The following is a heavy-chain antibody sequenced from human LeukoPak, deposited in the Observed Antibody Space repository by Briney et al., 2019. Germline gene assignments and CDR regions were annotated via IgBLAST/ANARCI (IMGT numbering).Heavy chain of an antibody. CDR2: NSGST. D-gene: IGHD3-10*01. CDR3: ARHYGP. Sequence: SETLSLTCTVSGGSIRSSYYYWGWIRQPLGKGLEWIGSNSGSTYYNPSLKSRVTISVDTSKNQFSLKLNSVTAADTAVYYCARHYGPWGQGTLVTVSS. J-gene: IGHJ5*02. V-gene: IGHV4-39*01. CDR1: GGSIRSSYYY.